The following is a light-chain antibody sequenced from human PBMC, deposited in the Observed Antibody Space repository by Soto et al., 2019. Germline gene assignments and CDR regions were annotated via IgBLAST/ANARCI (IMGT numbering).Light chain of an antibody. Sequence: SYELTQPPSVSVAPGKTARITCGGNNIGSKSVHWYQQKPGQAPVLVIYYDSDRPSGIPERFSGSNSGNTATLTISRVEAGDEADYYCQVWDSSSDHGVFGTGTQVTVL. CDR1: NIGSKS. CDR2: YDS. V-gene: IGLV3-21*04. CDR3: QVWDSSSDHGV. J-gene: IGLJ1*01.